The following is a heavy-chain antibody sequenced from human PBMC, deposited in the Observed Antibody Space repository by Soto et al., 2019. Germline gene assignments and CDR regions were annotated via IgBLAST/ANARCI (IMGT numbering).Heavy chain of an antibody. CDR1: GGSISSGGYY. D-gene: IGHD3-3*01. V-gene: IGHV4-31*01. Sequence: QVQLQESGPGLVKPSQTLSLTCTVSGGSISSGGYYWSWIRQHPGKGLEWIGYIYHSGSTYYNPSLMSLVTLSVDASKNQFSLKLSSVTSAETAGYFCARANQRFLDYSGQGTLVTVSS. CDR3: ARANQRFLDY. CDR2: IYHSGST. J-gene: IGHJ4*02.